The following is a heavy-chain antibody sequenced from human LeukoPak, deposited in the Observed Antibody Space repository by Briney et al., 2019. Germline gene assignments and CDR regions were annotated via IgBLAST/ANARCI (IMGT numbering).Heavy chain of an antibody. CDR1: GYSICSGYY. Sequence: SETLSLTCTVSGYSICSGYYWGWIRQPPGKGLEWIGSIYHSGSTYYNPSLKSRVTISVDTSKNQFSLKLSSVTAADTAVYYCARRGYYGSGNDFRFDPWGQGTLVTVSS. CDR2: IYHSGST. V-gene: IGHV4-38-2*02. J-gene: IGHJ5*02. D-gene: IGHD3-10*01. CDR3: ARRGYYGSGNDFRFDP.